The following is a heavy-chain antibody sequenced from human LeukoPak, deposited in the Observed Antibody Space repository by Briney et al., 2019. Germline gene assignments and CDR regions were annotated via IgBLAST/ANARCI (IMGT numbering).Heavy chain of an antibody. J-gene: IGHJ6*02. V-gene: IGHV1-69*08. CDR1: GGTIRNYN. CDR2: IIHFLGTS. D-gene: IGHD1-26*01. CDR3: ARSPVGPEGHYYFYYGMDV. Sequence: GATVKLSCKASGGTIRNYNRNWMRQAPGQGLEWMGRIIHFLGTSYYAQKLHGRVTIIAETSKHTAHNELTSLTSEDTAVYYCARSPVGPEGHYYFYYGMDVWAQGTMVTVSS.